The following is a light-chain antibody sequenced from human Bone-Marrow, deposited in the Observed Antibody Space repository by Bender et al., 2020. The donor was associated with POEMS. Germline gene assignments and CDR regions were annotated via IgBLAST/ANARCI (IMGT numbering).Light chain of an antibody. V-gene: IGLV2-23*02. CDR2: AVN. CDR3: CSYAGSARF. J-gene: IGLJ1*01. Sequence: QSALTQPASVSGSPGQSITISCIGTSSDIGVSTYVSWFQQHPGRPPKLIISAVNQRPSGISDRFSGSKSGNTASLTISGLQAEDEADYYCCSYAGSARFFGTGTKVTVL. CDR1: SSDIGVSTY.